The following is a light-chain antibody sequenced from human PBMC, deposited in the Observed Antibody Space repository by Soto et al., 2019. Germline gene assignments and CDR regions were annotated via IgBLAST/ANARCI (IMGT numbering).Light chain of an antibody. CDR3: QQRSDWPST. CDR1: ESVGSY. CDR2: DAS. Sequence: EIVLTQSPATLSLSPGDRATLSCRASESVGSYLGWYQQRPGQAPRLLIYDASNRATGIPARFSGSGSGTEFTLTISSLEPEDFALYYCQQRSDWPSTFGRGTKVEIK. V-gene: IGKV3-11*01. J-gene: IGKJ4*01.